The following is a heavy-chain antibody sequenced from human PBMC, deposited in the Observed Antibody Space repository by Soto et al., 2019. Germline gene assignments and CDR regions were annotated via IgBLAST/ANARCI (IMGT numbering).Heavy chain of an antibody. V-gene: IGHV4-31*03. CDR1: GGSISSGGYY. CDR3: ARSKQWLSPYYYYYMDV. CDR2: IYYSGST. D-gene: IGHD6-19*01. J-gene: IGHJ6*03. Sequence: SETLSLTCTVSGGSISSGGYYWSWIRQHPGKGLEWIGYIYYSGSTYYNPSLKSRVTISVDKSKNQFSLKLSSVTAADTAVYYCARSKQWLSPYYYYYMDVWGKGTTVTVSS.